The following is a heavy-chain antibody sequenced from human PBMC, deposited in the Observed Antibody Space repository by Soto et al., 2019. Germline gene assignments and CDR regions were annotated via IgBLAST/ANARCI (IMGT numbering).Heavy chain of an antibody. CDR3: AKDYDANSLGRVLAY. CDR1: GFTFSSYA. Sequence: GGSLRLSCAASGFTFSSYAMSWVRQAPGKGLEWVSGISGVGGNTYYADSVKGRFTIFRDNPGNTLWLLMNSLRADDTAVYYCAKDYDANSLGRVLAYWGQGTLVTVSS. J-gene: IGHJ4*02. CDR2: ISGVGGNT. D-gene: IGHD3-3*01. V-gene: IGHV3-23*01.